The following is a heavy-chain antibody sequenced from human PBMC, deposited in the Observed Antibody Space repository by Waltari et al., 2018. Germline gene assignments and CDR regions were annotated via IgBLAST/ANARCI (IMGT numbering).Heavy chain of an antibody. CDR3: ARGGGSLDY. V-gene: IGHV3-21*01. CDR2: ISSSSYI. D-gene: IGHD3-10*01. Sequence: LQLQESGPGLVKPSETLSLTCTVSGGSISSSSYYWGWIRQPPGKGLEWVSSISSSSYIYYADSVKGRFTSSRDNAKNSLYLQMNSLRAEDTAVYYCARGGGSLDYWGQGTQVTVSS. CDR1: GGSISSSSYY. J-gene: IGHJ4*02.